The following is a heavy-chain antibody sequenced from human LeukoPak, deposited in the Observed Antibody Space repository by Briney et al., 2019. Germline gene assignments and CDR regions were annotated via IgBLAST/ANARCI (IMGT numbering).Heavy chain of an antibody. CDR2: IKQDGSEK. CDR3: ARAKGVSWGWTGYYFDY. Sequence: PGGSLRLSCAASGFTFSSYWMSWVRQAPGKGLEWVANIKQDGSEKYYVDSVKGRFTISRDNAKNSLYLQMNSLRAEDTAVYYCARAKGVSWGWTGYYFDYWGQGTLVTVSS. V-gene: IGHV3-7*01. CDR1: GFTFSSYW. D-gene: IGHD2-8*01. J-gene: IGHJ4*02.